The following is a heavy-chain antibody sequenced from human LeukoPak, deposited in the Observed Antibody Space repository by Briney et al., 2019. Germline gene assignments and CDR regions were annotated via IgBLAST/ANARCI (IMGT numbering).Heavy chain of an antibody. CDR1: GVTFSFYW. J-gene: IGHJ4*02. D-gene: IGHD2-15*01. CDR3: ARGHLYSIY. V-gene: IGHV3-7*02. Sequence: PGGSLRLSCTASGVTFSFYWMTWCRQAPGKGLEWVANINPDGSEKDYVDSVKGRFTISRDNAKNSLHLQLTNLRAEDTAVYFCARGHLYSIYWGLGTLVTVSS. CDR2: INPDGSEK.